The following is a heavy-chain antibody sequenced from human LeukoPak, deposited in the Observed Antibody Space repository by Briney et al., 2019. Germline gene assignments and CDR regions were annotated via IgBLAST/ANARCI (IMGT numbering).Heavy chain of an antibody. CDR2: INHSGST. Sequence: SETLSLTCAVYGGSFSGYYGSWIRHPPGKGLEWIGEINHSGSTNYNPSLKSRVTISVDTSKNQFSLKLSSVTAAATAVYYCAREPYGGHYFDYWGQGTLVTVSS. CDR1: GGSFSGYY. V-gene: IGHV4-34*01. D-gene: IGHD3-10*01. J-gene: IGHJ4*02. CDR3: AREPYGGHYFDY.